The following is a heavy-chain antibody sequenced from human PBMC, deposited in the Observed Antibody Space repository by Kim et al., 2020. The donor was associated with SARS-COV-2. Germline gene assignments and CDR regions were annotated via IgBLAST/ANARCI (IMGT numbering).Heavy chain of an antibody. Sequence: SETLSLTCTVSGGSISSSSYYWGWIRQPPGKGLEWIGSIYYSGSTYYNPSLKSRVTISVDTSKNQFSLKLSSVTAADTAVYYCAPWNIVATIDPGYWGQGTLVTVSS. CDR3: APWNIVATIDPGY. CDR1: GGSISSSSYY. CDR2: IYYSGST. J-gene: IGHJ4*02. D-gene: IGHD5-12*01. V-gene: IGHV4-39*01.